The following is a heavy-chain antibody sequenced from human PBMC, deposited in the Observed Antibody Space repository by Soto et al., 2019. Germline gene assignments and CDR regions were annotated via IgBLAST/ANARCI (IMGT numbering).Heavy chain of an antibody. CDR3: AKESEYSSSSGDY. Sequence: GGSLRLSCAASGFTFSSYGMHWVRQAPGKGLEWVAVISYDGSNKYYADSVKGRFTISRDNSKNTLYLQMNSLRAEDTAVYYCAKESEYSSSSGDYWGQGTLVTVSS. CDR1: GFTFSSYG. V-gene: IGHV3-30*18. CDR2: ISYDGSNK. D-gene: IGHD6-6*01. J-gene: IGHJ4*02.